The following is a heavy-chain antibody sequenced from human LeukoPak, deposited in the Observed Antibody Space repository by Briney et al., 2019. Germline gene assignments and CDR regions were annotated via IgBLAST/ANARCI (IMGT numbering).Heavy chain of an antibody. CDR2: IYTTGTT. J-gene: IGHJ4*02. Sequence: SETLSLTCTVSSGSINSYYWGWVRQPAGRGLEGIGRIYTTGTTHYNPSLKSRLAMSVDTSKRQFSLNLRSVTAADTAIYFCARHGYTASHYFLDYWGQGILVTVSS. D-gene: IGHD3-16*01. CDR3: ARHGYTASHYFLDY. V-gene: IGHV4-4*07. CDR1: SGSINSYY.